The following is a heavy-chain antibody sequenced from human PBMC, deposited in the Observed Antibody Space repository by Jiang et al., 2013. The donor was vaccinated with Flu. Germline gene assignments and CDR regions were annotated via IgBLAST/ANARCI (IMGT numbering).Heavy chain of an antibody. V-gene: IGHV4-59*01. D-gene: IGHD6-19*01. CDR1: GGSISSYY. Sequence: GSGLVKPSETLSLTCTVSGGSISSYYWSWIRQPPGKGLEWIGYIYYSGSTNYNPSLKSRVTISVDTSKNQFSLKLSSVTAADTAVYYCARDGDGAVALDYWGQGTLVTVSS. J-gene: IGHJ4*02. CDR3: ARDGDGAVALDY. CDR2: IYYSGST.